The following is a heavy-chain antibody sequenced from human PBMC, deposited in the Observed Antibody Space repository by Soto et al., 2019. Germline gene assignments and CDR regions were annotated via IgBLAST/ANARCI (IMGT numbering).Heavy chain of an antibody. D-gene: IGHD5-12*01. V-gene: IGHV1-18*01. J-gene: IGHJ4*02. Sequence: GSVKVSCKASGYTFTSDGISWLRQAPGQRLEWMGWINAGNGNTKYSQKFQGRVTMTRDTSTNTVYMELSSLRSDDTAVYYCARGGRYSGYDLVDYWGQGTLVTVSS. CDR2: INAGNGNT. CDR3: ARGGRYSGYDLVDY. CDR1: GYTFTSDG.